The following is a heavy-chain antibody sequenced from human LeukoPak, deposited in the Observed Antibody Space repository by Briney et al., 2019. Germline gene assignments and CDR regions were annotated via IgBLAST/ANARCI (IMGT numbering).Heavy chain of an antibody. V-gene: IGHV4-4*02. Sequence: SETLSLTCAVSGDSITSAYWWSWVRQPPGKGLEWIGEISHSGATNHNPSLKSRVTMSVDKSKNQLSLRVNSVTATDAAMYYCVRGDDYMFDYWGQGTLVTVSS. CDR1: GDSITSAYW. D-gene: IGHD4-11*01. CDR2: ISHSGAT. CDR3: VRGDDYMFDY. J-gene: IGHJ4*02.